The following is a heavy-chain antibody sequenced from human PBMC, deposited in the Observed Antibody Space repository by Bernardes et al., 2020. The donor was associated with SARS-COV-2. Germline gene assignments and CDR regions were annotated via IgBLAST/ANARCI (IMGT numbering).Heavy chain of an antibody. CDR1: GFTFSSFT. CDR2: ISSRSSYI. J-gene: IGHJ4*02. Sequence: GGSLRLSCAASGFTFSSFTMKWVRQAPGKGLEWVSSISSRSSYIYYADSVRGRFTISRDNSKNTVFLQMNSLRVEDTAVYYCARDRGGDGYSHFDYWGQGTLVTVSS. CDR3: ARDRGGDGYSHFDY. V-gene: IGHV3-21*04. D-gene: IGHD5-18*01.